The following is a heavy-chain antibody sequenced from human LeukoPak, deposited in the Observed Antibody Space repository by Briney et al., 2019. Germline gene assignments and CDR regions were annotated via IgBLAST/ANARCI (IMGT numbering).Heavy chain of an antibody. D-gene: IGHD2-8*01. CDR3: ARPNGVAEGDY. V-gene: IGHV3-13*05. CDR1: GFTFSSYD. J-gene: IGHJ4*02. CDR2: IGTAGDP. Sequence: GGSLRLSCAASGFTFSSYDMHWVRQATGKGLEWVSAIGTAGDPYYPGFVKGRFTISRENAKNSLYLQMNSLRAGDTAVYYCARPNGVAEGDYWGQGTLVTVSS.